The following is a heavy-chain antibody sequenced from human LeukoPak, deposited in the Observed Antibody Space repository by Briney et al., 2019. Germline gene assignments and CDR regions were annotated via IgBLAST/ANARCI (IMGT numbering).Heavy chain of an antibody. V-gene: IGHV1-18*01. J-gene: IGHJ3*02. Sequence: ASVKVSCKASGYTFTSYGITWVRQAPGQGLEWMGWISGYNGNTNYAQKFQGRVTMTTDTSTSTVYMELRSLRSEDTAVYYCASFNQDIWGQGTMVTVSS. D-gene: IGHD1-14*01. CDR3: ASFNQDI. CDR1: GYTFTSYG. CDR2: ISGYNGNT.